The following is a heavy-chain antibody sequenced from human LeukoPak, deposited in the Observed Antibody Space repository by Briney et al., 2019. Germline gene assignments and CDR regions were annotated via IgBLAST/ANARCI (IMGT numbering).Heavy chain of an antibody. CDR2: IRHDGSIK. CDR1: GITFSRYG. D-gene: IGHD6-19*01. Sequence: PGGSLRLSCAASGITFSRYGMHWVRQAPGKGLEWVTFIRHDGSIKYYADSVKGRFTMSRDNFKNTLFLQMNSLRAEDTAVYYCARPLDSSGWYRGGGFDYWGQGTLVTVSS. J-gene: IGHJ4*02. V-gene: IGHV3-30*02. CDR3: ARPLDSSGWYRGGGFDY.